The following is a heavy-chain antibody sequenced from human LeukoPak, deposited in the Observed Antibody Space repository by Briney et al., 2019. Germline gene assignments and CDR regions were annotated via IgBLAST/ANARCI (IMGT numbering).Heavy chain of an antibody. Sequence: GGSLRLSCAASGFTFSSNWMHWVRQAPGKGLEWVSGISWNSGSIGYADSVKGRFTISRDNAKNSLYLQMNSLRAEDTALYYCAKDIGYCSGGSCYLFDYWGQGTLVTVSS. CDR3: AKDIGYCSGGSCYLFDY. J-gene: IGHJ4*02. CDR1: GFTFSSNW. CDR2: ISWNSGSI. V-gene: IGHV3-9*01. D-gene: IGHD2-15*01.